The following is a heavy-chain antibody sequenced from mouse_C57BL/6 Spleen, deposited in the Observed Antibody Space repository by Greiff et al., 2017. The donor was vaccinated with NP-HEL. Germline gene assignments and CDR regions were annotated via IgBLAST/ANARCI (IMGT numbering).Heavy chain of an antibody. Sequence: EVQLVESGGGLVQPGGSLSLSCAASGFTFTDYYMSWVRQPPGKALEWLGFIRNKANGYTTEYSASVKGRFTISRDNSQSILYLQMNALRAEDSATYYCARLGYYAMDYWGQRTSVTVSS. J-gene: IGHJ4*01. V-gene: IGHV7-3*01. CDR2: IRNKANGYTT. CDR3: ARLGYYAMDY. CDR1: GFTFTDYY.